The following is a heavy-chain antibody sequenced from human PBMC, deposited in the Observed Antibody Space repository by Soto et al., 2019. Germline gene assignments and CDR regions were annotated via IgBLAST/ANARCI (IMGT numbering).Heavy chain of an antibody. J-gene: IGHJ4*02. V-gene: IGHV3-23*01. CDR3: SKNYSLDN. CDR1: GFTFSSYA. Sequence: EVQLLESGGGLAQPGGSLRLSCAASGFTFSSYAMSWVRQAPGKGLEWVSSVNVDDSTYYANSVKGRFTISRDNSKNTVNLQMNRLRAEDTAVYYCSKNYSLDNWAQGTLVTVSS. CDR2: VNVDDST.